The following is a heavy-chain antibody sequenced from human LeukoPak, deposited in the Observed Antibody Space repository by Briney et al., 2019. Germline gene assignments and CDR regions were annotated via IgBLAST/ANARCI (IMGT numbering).Heavy chain of an antibody. V-gene: IGHV6-1*01. D-gene: IGHD3-10*01. CDR3: TRGSGYYGSGSLYYYGMDV. CDR1: GDSVSSNSAA. CDR2: TYYRSKWYN. J-gene: IGHJ6*02. Sequence: SRTLSLTFAISGDSVSSNSAAWNWIRQSPSRGLEWLGRTYYRSKWYNDYAVSVKSRITINPDTSKNQFPLQLNSVTPEDTAVYYCTRGSGYYGSGSLYYYGMDVWGQGTTVTVSS.